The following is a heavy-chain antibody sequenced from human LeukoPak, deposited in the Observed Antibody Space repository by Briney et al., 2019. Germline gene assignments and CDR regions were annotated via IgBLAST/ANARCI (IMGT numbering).Heavy chain of an antibody. CDR3: ARRELLWYFDL. CDR2: INHSGST. Sequence: NPSETLPLTCAVYGGSFSGYYWSWIRQPPGKGLECIGEINHSGSTNYNPSPKSRVTISVDTSKNQFSLKLSSVTAADTAVYYCARRELLWYFDLWGRGTLVTVSS. D-gene: IGHD1-7*01. V-gene: IGHV4-34*01. CDR1: GGSFSGYY. J-gene: IGHJ2*01.